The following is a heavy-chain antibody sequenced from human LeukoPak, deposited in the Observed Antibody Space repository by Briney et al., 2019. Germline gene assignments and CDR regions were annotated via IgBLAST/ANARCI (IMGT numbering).Heavy chain of an antibody. V-gene: IGHV1-69*04. D-gene: IGHD3-10*01. CDR1: GGTFSSYA. CDR2: ITPILGIA. Sequence: SSVKVSCKASGGTFSSYAISWVRQAPGQGLEWMGRITPILGIANYAQKFQGRVTITADKSTSTAYMELSSLRSEDTAVYYCASAITMVRGVNLGLDYWGQGTLVTVSS. CDR3: ASAITMVRGVNLGLDY. J-gene: IGHJ4*02.